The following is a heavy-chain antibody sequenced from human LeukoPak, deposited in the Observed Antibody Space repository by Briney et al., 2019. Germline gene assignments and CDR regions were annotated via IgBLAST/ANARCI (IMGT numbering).Heavy chain of an antibody. CDR2: IYYSGST. CDR1: GGSTSSYY. Sequence: PSETLSLTCTVSGGSTSSYYWSWIRQPPGKGLEWIGYIYYSGSTNYNPSLKSRVTISVDTSKNQFSLKLSSVTAADTAVYYCARAGIAAAVKFDPWGQGTLVTVSS. CDR3: ARAGIAAAVKFDP. V-gene: IGHV4-59*01. D-gene: IGHD6-13*01. J-gene: IGHJ5*02.